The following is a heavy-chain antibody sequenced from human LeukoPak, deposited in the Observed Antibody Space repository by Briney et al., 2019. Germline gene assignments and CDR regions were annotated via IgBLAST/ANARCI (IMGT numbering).Heavy chain of an antibody. V-gene: IGHV4-31*03. J-gene: IGHJ3*02. CDR3: ASWESEGSTAFDI. D-gene: IGHD1-26*01. CDR2: IYYSGST. CDR1: GGSISSGGYY. Sequence: SETLSLTCTVSGGSISSGGYYWSWIRQHPGKGLEWIGYIYYSGSTYYNPSLKSRVTISVDTSKNQFSLKLSSVTAADTAVYYCASWESEGSTAFDIWGQGTMVTVSS.